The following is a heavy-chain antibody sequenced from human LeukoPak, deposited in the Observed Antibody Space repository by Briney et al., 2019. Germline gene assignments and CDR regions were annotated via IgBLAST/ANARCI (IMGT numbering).Heavy chain of an antibody. CDR1: GGSISSYY. CDR2: IYTSGST. V-gene: IGHV4-4*07. D-gene: IGHD3-10*01. CDR3: ARKGYTYGSFNY. Sequence: SETLSLTCTVSGGSISSYYWSWIRQPAGKGLAWIGRIYTSGSTNYNPSLKSRVTMSVDTSKNQFSLKLSSVTAADTAVYYCARKGYTYGSFNYWGQGTLVTVSS. J-gene: IGHJ4*02.